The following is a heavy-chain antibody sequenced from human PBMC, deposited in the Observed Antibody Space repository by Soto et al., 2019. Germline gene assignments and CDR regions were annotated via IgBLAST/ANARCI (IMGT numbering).Heavy chain of an antibody. Sequence: GGSLRLSCAASGFTFSSYGMHWVRQAPGKGLEWVAVIWYDGSNKYYADSVKGRFTISRDNSKNTLYLQMNSLRAEDTAVYYWARNPEDQPQQLGDDHYYYYGMDVWGQGTTVTVSS. J-gene: IGHJ6*02. CDR1: GFTFSSYG. D-gene: IGHD6-13*01. V-gene: IGHV3-33*01. CDR3: ARNPEDQPQQLGDDHYYYYGMDV. CDR2: IWYDGSNK.